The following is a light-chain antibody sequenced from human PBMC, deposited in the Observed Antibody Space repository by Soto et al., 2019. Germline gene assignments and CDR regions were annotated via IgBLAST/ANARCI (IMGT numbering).Light chain of an antibody. J-gene: IGKJ2*01. CDR1: QSVSSN. Sequence: EIVMTQSPATLSVCPGERATLSCRASQSVSSNVAWYQQIPGQTPRLLIYGASTRATGIPVRFSGSGSGTEFTLTISSLQSEDFAVYYCHQYDDGPYTFGQGTKVEI. CDR3: HQYDDGPYT. V-gene: IGKV3-15*01. CDR2: GAS.